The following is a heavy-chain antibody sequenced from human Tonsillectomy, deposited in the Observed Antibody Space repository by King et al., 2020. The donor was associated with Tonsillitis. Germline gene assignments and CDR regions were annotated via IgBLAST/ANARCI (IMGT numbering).Heavy chain of an antibody. Sequence: ESGGGLVQPGGSLRLSCAASGFTFSSYAMSWVRQAPGKGLEWVSVIYSGGSSTHYADSVKGRFTISRDNSKNTLYLQMNSLRAEETAVYYCAKDLAAGIAVAVDAFDIWGQGTMVTVSS. V-gene: IGHV3-23*03. CDR3: AKDLAAGIAVAVDAFDI. J-gene: IGHJ3*02. D-gene: IGHD6-19*01. CDR1: GFTFSSYA. CDR2: IYSGGSST.